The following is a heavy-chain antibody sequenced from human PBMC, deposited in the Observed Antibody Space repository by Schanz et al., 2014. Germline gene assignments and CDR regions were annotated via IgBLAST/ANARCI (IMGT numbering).Heavy chain of an antibody. J-gene: IGHJ4*02. CDR2: IRYDGVNK. CDR1: GFTFSDHH. V-gene: IGHV3-30*02. D-gene: IGHD3-22*01. CDR3: ARDGEGIYYYDSSGYSDY. Sequence: VQVVESGGGLVQPGGSLRLSCAASGFTFSDHHMDWVRQAPDKGLEWVSFIRYDGVNKYYADSVKGRFTISRDNSKNKLYLQMNSLRAEDTAVYYCARDGEGIYYYDSSGYSDYWGQGTLVTVSS.